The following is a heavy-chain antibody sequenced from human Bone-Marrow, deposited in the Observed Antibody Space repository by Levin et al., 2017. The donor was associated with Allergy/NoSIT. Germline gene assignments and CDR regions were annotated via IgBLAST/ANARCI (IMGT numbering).Heavy chain of an antibody. CDR2: FDPEDGEI. CDR3: AKESSPQRYIEGLLLRRPFDL. Sequence: GESLKISCKVSGDTLTELSIHWVRQTPGQGPQWMGGFDPEDGEIVHAQSFQGRLTMTEDTSSDTAYMELSSLTSDDTAVYYCAKESSPQRYIEGLLLRRPFDLWGQGTMVIVSS. V-gene: IGHV1-24*01. J-gene: IGHJ3*01. CDR1: GDTLTELS. D-gene: IGHD3-9*01.